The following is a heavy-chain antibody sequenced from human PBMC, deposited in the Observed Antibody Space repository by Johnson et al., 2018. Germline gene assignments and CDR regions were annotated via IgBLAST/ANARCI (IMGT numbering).Heavy chain of an antibody. CDR2: VNSDGYST. V-gene: IGHV3-74*01. J-gene: IGHJ3*02. Sequence: VQLQESGGGLVQPGGSLRLSCAASGFTFSSYWMNWVRQAPGKGLVWVSRVNSDGYSTASVASVKGRFTISRDNAKNTLYLQMNSLRAEDTAVYYCARYSSTYDAFDIWGQGTMVTVSS. CDR3: ARYSSTYDAFDI. D-gene: IGHD2-2*01. CDR1: GFTFSSYW.